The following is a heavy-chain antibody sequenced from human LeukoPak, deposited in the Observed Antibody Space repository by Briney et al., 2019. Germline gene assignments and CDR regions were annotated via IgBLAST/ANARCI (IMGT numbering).Heavy chain of an antibody. CDR2: ISPSGSSI. V-gene: IGHV3-11*01. Sequence: PGGSLRLSCAVSGLTFSDYYMSWTRQAPGKGPELVSYISPSGSSIFYVDSVKGRFTISRDNAKNSLYLQMNSLRAEDTALYYCAKAVYSYGPNYFDYWGQGTLVTVSS. CDR1: GLTFSDYY. J-gene: IGHJ4*02. D-gene: IGHD5-18*01. CDR3: AKAVYSYGPNYFDY.